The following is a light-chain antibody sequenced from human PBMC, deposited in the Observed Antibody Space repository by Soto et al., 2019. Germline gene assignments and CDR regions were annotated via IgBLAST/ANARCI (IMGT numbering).Light chain of an antibody. CDR1: SSNIGAGYN. J-gene: IGLJ2*01. Sequence: QSVLTQPPSVSGAPGQRVTISCTGSSSNIGAGYNVHWYQHLPGTAPKVLIYGNRHRPSGVPDRFSGSKSGTSASLAITGLQADDEADYYCQSYDISLSGVVFCGGTKLTVL. V-gene: IGLV1-40*01. CDR2: GNR. CDR3: QSYDISLSGVV.